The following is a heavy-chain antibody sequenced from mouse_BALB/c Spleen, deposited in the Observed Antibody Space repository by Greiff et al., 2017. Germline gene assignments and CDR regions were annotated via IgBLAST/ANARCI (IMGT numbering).Heavy chain of an antibody. Sequence: VQLQQPGAELVKPGASVKLSCKASGYTFTSYWMHWVKQRPGQGLEWIGEINPSNGRTNYNEKFKSKATLTVDKSSSTAYMQLSSLTSEDSAVYYCARGNYDDAMDYWGQGTSVTVSS. CDR2: INPSNGRT. D-gene: IGHD2-4*01. CDR1: GYTFTSYW. CDR3: ARGNYDDAMDY. J-gene: IGHJ4*01. V-gene: IGHV1S81*02.